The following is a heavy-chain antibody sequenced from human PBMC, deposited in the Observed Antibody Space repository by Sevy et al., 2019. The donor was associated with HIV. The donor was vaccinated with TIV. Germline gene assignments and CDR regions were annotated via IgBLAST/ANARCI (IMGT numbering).Heavy chain of an antibody. Sequence: ASVKVSCKTSGYTFTSYGISWVRQAPGQGPEWVGWISAYNGKTSYAQKFQERVTVTTDSSTRTAYIELRSLRSDDTAVYYCATAAYGSGRELDNWGQGTLVTVSS. D-gene: IGHD3-10*01. V-gene: IGHV1-18*01. J-gene: IGHJ4*02. CDR3: ATAAYGSGRELDN. CDR1: GYTFTSYG. CDR2: ISAYNGKT.